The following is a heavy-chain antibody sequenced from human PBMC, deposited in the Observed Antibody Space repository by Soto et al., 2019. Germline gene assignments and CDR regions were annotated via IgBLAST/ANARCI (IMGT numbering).Heavy chain of an antibody. J-gene: IGHJ3*02. CDR3: ARHSGRSIAAAGKIGCAFDI. CDR2: IYYSGST. Sequence: PSETLSLTCTVSGGSISSSSYYWGWIRQPPGKGLEWIGSIYYSGSTYYNPSLKSRVTISVDTSKNQFSLKLSSVTAADTAVYYCARHSGRSIAAAGKIGCAFDIWGQGTMVTVSS. V-gene: IGHV4-39*01. CDR1: GGSISSSSYY. D-gene: IGHD6-13*01.